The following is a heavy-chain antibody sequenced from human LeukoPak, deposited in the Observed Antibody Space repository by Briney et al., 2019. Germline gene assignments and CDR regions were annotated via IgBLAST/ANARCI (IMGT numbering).Heavy chain of an antibody. CDR3: ARDELAYYDFWSGLRSYDAFDI. J-gene: IGHJ3*02. Sequence: SETLSLTCTVSGGSISSYYWSWIRQPAGKGLEWIGRIYTSGSTNYNPSLKSRVTMSVDTSKNQFSLKLSSVTAADTAVYYCARDELAYYDFWSGLRSYDAFDIWGQGTMVTVSS. D-gene: IGHD3-3*01. CDR2: IYTSGST. V-gene: IGHV4-4*07. CDR1: GGSISSYY.